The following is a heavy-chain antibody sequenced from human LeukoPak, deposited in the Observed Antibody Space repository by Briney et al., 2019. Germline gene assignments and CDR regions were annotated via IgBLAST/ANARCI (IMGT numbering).Heavy chain of an antibody. CDR1: GGSISSYY. D-gene: IGHD6-19*01. Sequence: PSETLSLTCTVSGGSISSYYWSWIRQPPGKGLEWIGYIYYSGSTNYNPSLKSRVTISVDTSKNQFSLKLSSVTAADTAVYYCARGRGWTPLLYFDYWGQGTLVTVSS. CDR3: ARGRGWTPLLYFDY. CDR2: IYYSGST. J-gene: IGHJ4*02. V-gene: IGHV4-59*01.